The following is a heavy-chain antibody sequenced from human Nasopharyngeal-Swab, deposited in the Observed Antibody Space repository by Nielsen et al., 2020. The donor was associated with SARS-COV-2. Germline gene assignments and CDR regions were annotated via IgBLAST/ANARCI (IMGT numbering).Heavy chain of an antibody. J-gene: IGHJ3*02. V-gene: IGHV4-38-2*01. Sequence: WIRQPPGKGLEWIGSIYHSGSTYYNPSIKSRVTISVDTSKNKLSMKLSSVTAADTAVYYCARPGVWFGELKNDAFDIWGQGTMVTVSS. CDR2: IYHSGST. D-gene: IGHD3-10*01. CDR3: ARPGVWFGELKNDAFDI.